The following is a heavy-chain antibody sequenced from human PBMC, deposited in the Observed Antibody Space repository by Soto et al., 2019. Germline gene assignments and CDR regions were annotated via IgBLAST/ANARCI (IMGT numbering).Heavy chain of an antibody. CDR3: ARFGTYYDTSGFLY. Sequence: GGSLRLSCAASGFTFSYNWMHWVRQAPGKGLVWVSRINSDGSSTSYADSVKGRFTISRDNAKNTLYLQMDSLRAEDTAVYYCARFGTYYDTSGFLYWGQGTLVTVSS. V-gene: IGHV3-74*01. CDR1: GFTFSYNW. CDR2: INSDGSST. D-gene: IGHD3-22*01. J-gene: IGHJ4*02.